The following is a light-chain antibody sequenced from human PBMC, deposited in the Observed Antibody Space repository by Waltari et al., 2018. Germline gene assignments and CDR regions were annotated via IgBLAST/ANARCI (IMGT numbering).Light chain of an antibody. CDR1: QSISKW. J-gene: IGKJ4*01. V-gene: IGKV1-5*03. CDR2: KAS. Sequence: DIQMTQSPSTLSASVGDRVIFSSRASQSISKWLALYQQKPGKAPKRLNYKASTLESWVPSRFSGSGSGTEFTLTISSLQPEDFATYYCQQYNSYSLLSFGGGTKVEIK. CDR3: QQYNSYSLLS.